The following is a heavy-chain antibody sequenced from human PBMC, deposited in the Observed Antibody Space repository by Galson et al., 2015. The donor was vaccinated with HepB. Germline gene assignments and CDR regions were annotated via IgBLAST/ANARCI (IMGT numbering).Heavy chain of an antibody. CDR3: ARDGAGLAAFDI. Sequence: SLRLSCAASGFTFSSYGMHWVRQAPGKGLEWVAVIWYDGSNKYYADSVKGRFTISRDNSKNTLYLQMNSLRAEDTAVYYCARDGAGLAAFDIWGQGTMVTVSS. CDR2: IWYDGSNK. CDR1: GFTFSSYG. J-gene: IGHJ3*02. V-gene: IGHV3-33*01.